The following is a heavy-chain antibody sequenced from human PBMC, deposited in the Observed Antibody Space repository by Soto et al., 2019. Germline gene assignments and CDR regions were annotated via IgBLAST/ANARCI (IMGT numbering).Heavy chain of an antibody. CDR3: ARASPGDFWSGYSAFDF. Sequence: ASVKVSCKASGYTFTGYYMHWVRQAPGQGLEWMGWINPNSGGTNYAQKFQGWVTMTRDTSISTAYMELSRLRSDDTAVYYCARASPGDFWSGYSAFDFWGQGTMVTVSS. CDR1: GYTFTGYY. CDR2: INPNSGGT. J-gene: IGHJ3*01. V-gene: IGHV1-2*04. D-gene: IGHD3-3*01.